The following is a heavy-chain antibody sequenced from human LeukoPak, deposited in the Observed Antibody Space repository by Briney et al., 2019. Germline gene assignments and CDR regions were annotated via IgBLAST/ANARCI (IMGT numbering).Heavy chain of an antibody. CDR3: ARGNQADDY. CDR2: INPGGSSI. CDR1: GFTLSSYW. V-gene: IGHV3-74*01. D-gene: IGHD1-14*01. J-gene: IGHJ4*02. Sequence: QPGRSLRLSCAASGFTLSSYWMHWVRQVPGKGLVWVARINPGGSSITYADSVKGRFTISRDNAKNTLYLQMDSLRAEDTGVYYCARGNQADDYWGQGTLVTVSS.